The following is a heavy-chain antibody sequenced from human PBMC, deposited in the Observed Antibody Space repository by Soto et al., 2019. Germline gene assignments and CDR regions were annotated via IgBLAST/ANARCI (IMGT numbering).Heavy chain of an antibody. CDR1: GYTFTSYG. V-gene: IGHV1-18*01. D-gene: IGHD2-2*01. CDR3: ARRYCSSTSCYLDYYYYYMDV. Sequence: VVPVKVSCKASGYTFTSYGISWVRQAPGQGLEWMGWISAYSGNTNYAQKLQGRVTMTTDTSTSTAYMELRSLRSDDTAVYYCARRYCSSTSCYLDYYYYYMDVWGKGTTVTVSS. J-gene: IGHJ6*03. CDR2: ISAYSGNT.